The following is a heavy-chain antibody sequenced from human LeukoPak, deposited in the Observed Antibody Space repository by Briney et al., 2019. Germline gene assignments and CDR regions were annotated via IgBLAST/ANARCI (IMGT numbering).Heavy chain of an antibody. D-gene: IGHD6-19*01. Sequence: GASVKVSCKASGYTFTSYGISWVRQAPGQGLEWMGWISAYNGNTNYAQKLQGRVTMTTDTSTSTAYMELRSLRSDATAVYYCARDLLASARIAVAGHLWGQGTLVTVSS. CDR2: ISAYNGNT. CDR3: ARDLLASARIAVAGHL. V-gene: IGHV1-18*01. CDR1: GYTFTSYG. J-gene: IGHJ4*02.